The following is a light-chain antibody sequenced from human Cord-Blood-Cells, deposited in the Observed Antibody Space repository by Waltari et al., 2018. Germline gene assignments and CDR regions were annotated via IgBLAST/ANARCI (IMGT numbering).Light chain of an antibody. V-gene: IGLV2-14*01. CDR2: DVS. Sequence: QSALTQPASVSGSPGQSTTISCTGTSSDVGGYNYVSWYQQHPGNAPKLMIYDVSKRPSGVSNRFSGSKSGNTASLTISGLQAEDEADYYCSSYTSSSTNWVFGGGTKLTVL. J-gene: IGLJ3*02. CDR3: SSYTSSSTNWV. CDR1: SSDVGGYNY.